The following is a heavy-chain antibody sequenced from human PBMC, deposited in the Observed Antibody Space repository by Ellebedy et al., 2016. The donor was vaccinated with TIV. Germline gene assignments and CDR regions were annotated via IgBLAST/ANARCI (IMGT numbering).Heavy chain of an antibody. J-gene: IGHJ4*02. CDR1: GGSISSYY. CDR3: ARSPQYYDTNGFYSGDYFDS. V-gene: IGHV4-59*01. D-gene: IGHD3-22*01. CDR2: IYYSGST. Sequence: MPSETLSLTCTVSGGSISSYYLSWIRQTPGKGLEWIGYIYYSGSTNYNPSLKSRVTMSVDTSKNQFSLTLSSVTAADTAVYYCARSPQYYDTNGFYSGDYFDSWGQGTLVTVSS.